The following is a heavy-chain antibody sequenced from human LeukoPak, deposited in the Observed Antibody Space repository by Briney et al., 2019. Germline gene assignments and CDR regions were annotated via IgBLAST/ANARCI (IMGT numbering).Heavy chain of an antibody. J-gene: IGHJ4*02. CDR3: ARVRRGQWLQDLSFDY. CDR1: GFTFSNYA. V-gene: IGHV3-23*01. D-gene: IGHD6-19*01. Sequence: GGSLRLSCAASGFTFSNYAMSWVRQAPGKGLEWVSAIVGSGYTTYYADSVKGRFTISRDNSKNTVYLQMNSLRDEDTAVYYCARVRRGQWLQDLSFDYWGQGTLVTVSS. CDR2: IVGSGYTT.